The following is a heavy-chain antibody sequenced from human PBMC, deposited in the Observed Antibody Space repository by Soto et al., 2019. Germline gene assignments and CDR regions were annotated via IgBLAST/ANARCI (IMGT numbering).Heavy chain of an antibody. CDR1: GGTFSSYA. CDR3: ARAAMQGEISYNWFDP. CDR2: IIPIFGTA. Sequence: GASVKGSCKASGGTFSSYAISWVRQAPGQGLEWMGGIIPIFGTANYAQKFQGRVTITADESTSTAYMELSSLRSEDTAVYYCARAAMQGEISYNWFDPWGQGTLVTVSS. D-gene: IGHD2-2*01. J-gene: IGHJ5*02. V-gene: IGHV1-69*13.